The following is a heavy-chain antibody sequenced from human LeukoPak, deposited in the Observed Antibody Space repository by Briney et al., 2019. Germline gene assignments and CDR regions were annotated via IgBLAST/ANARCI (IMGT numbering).Heavy chain of an antibody. Sequence: AETLSLTCTVSDDSVTTSYWSWIRQSAGKELEWIGRVSRSGSVLYNSAFRSRFTLSVDTSNNQFSLAVSGVTAADTAVYYCARGNGWRLHDYWGQGTKVTVSS. D-gene: IGHD2-21*02. V-gene: IGHV4-4*07. CDR1: DDSVTTSY. J-gene: IGHJ4*02. CDR3: ARGNGWRLHDY. CDR2: VSRSGSV.